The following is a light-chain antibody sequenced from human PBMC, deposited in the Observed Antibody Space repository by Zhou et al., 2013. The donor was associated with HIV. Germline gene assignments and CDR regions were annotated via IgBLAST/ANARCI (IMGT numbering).Light chain of an antibody. Sequence: DIQMTQSPSTLSASIGDRVTITCRASQNINNWLAWYQQKPGKVPKLLIYKASSLESGVPSRFSGSGSGTEFTLTISSLQPDDFATYYCQEGYGWTFGQGTKVEI. CDR1: QNINNW. CDR2: KAS. J-gene: IGKJ1*01. V-gene: IGKV1-5*03. CDR3: QEGYGWT.